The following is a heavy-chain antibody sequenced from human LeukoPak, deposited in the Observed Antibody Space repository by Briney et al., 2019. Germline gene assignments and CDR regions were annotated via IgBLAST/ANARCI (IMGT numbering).Heavy chain of an antibody. J-gene: IGHJ4*02. V-gene: IGHV3-73*01. CDR1: GFTFSGSA. Sequence: PGWSLRLSCAASGFTFSGSAMHWVRQASGKGLEWVGRIRSKANSYATAYAASVKGRFTISRDDSKNTAYLQMNSLKTEDTAVYYCTRQGLEVDYWGQGTLVTVSS. CDR3: TRQGLEVDY. D-gene: IGHD6-6*01. CDR2: IRSKANSYAT.